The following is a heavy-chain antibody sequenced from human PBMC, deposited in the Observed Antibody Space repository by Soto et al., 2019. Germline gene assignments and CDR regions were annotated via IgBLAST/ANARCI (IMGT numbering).Heavy chain of an antibody. V-gene: IGHV3-30-3*01. CDR3: AREGGIQLWTYYCDY. D-gene: IGHD5-18*01. CDR1: GFTFSSYA. J-gene: IGHJ4*02. Sequence: QVQLVESGGGVVQPGRSLRLSCAASGFTFSSYAMHWVRQAPGKGLEWVAIISYDGSDKYYADSVKGRFNISRDNSKNTLYLQMNSLRPEDTAAYYCAREGGIQLWTYYCDYWGQGTLVTVSS. CDR2: ISYDGSDK.